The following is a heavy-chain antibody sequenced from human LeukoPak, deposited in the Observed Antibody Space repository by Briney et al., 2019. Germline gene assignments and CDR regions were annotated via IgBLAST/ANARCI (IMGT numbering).Heavy chain of an antibody. Sequence: GESLKISCKGSGYSFTSYWSGWVGRMPGKGLEWMGIIYPGDFDTRYSPSFQGQVTISADKSISTAYLQWSSLKASDTAMYYCARRGYTHEWFDPWGQGTLVTVSS. D-gene: IGHD5-12*01. J-gene: IGHJ5*02. CDR2: IYPGDFDT. CDR3: ARRGYTHEWFDP. CDR1: GYSFTSYW. V-gene: IGHV5-51*01.